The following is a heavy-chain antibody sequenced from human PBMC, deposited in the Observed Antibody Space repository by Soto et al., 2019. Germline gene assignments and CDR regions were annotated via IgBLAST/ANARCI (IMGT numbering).Heavy chain of an antibody. CDR2: TIPILGIA. CDR1: GGTFSSYT. J-gene: IGHJ5*02. V-gene: IGHV1-69*02. Sequence: QVQLVQSGAEVKKPGSSVKVSCKASGGTFSSYTISWVRQAPGQGLEWMGRTIPILGIANYAQKFQGRVTITADKSTSTAYMELSSLRSEDTAVYYCARQEGYSYGLGLWFDPWGQGTLVTVSS. CDR3: ARQEGYSYGLGLWFDP. D-gene: IGHD5-18*01.